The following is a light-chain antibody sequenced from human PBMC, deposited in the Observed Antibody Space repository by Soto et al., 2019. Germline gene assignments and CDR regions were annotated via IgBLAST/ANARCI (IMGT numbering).Light chain of an antibody. V-gene: IGKV3-11*01. CDR3: QQGNNWPIFT. Sequence: EIVLTQSPATLSLSPGERATLSCRASQSVSKSLAWYQQKPGQAPRLLIYTTSNRATGIPARFSGSGSRTDITLTISRLEPEDFAVYYCQQGNNWPIFTFGPGTKVDIK. CDR2: TTS. CDR1: QSVSKS. J-gene: IGKJ3*01.